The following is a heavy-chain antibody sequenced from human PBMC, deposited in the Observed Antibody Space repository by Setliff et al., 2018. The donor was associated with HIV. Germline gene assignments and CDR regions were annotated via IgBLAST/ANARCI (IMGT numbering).Heavy chain of an antibody. CDR3: VRALSGGYCSGGNCFPFDF. Sequence: GGSLRLSCAASGFTFSSYSMNWVRQAPGRGLEWVSYISGDSNIIDYADSVKGRFIISRDNAKKSLFLQMSSLRAEDTAVYYCVRALSGGYCSGGNCFPFDFWGQGTLVTVSS. V-gene: IGHV3-48*04. CDR2: ISGDSNII. CDR1: GFTFSSYS. D-gene: IGHD2-15*01. J-gene: IGHJ4*02.